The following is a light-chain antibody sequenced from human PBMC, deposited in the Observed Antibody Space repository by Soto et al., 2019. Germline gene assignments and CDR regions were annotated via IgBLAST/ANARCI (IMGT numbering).Light chain of an antibody. Sequence: IQLTQSPSTLSASVRDRVTITCRASQSASTFLAWYQQKPGKAPKLLIHKASTLKSGVPSRFSGSGSGTDFTLTISCLQSEDFATYYCQQYYSYPLTFGQGTKVDIK. CDR3: QQYYSYPLT. V-gene: IGKV1-5*03. CDR2: KAS. CDR1: QSASTF. J-gene: IGKJ1*01.